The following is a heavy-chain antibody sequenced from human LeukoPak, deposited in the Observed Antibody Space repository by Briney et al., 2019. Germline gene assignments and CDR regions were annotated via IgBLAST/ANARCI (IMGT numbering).Heavy chain of an antibody. V-gene: IGHV3-20*04. CDR3: SRDPGDILVAGTFDY. D-gene: IGHD6-19*01. CDR2: ITWNGGST. J-gene: IGHJ4*02. Sequence: GGSLRLSCAASGFTFDDYGMSWVRQAPGKGLEWVSGITWNGGSTGYADSVKGRFTISRDNAKNSLYLQMNSLRAEDTAFYYCSRDPGDILVAGTFDYWGQGTLVTVSS. CDR1: GFTFDDYG.